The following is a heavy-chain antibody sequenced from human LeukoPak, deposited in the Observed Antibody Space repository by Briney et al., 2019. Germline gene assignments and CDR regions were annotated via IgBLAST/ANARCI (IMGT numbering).Heavy chain of an antibody. J-gene: IGHJ5*02. Sequence: PGGSLRLSCAASGFTFSRYWMHWVRQAPGKGLVWVSAISGSGGSTYYADSVKGRFTISRDNSKNTLYLQMNSLRAEDTAVYYCAKDAITMVRGVPNPNWFDPWGQGTLVTVSS. V-gene: IGHV3-23*01. CDR2: ISGSGGST. D-gene: IGHD3-10*01. CDR3: AKDAITMVRGVPNPNWFDP. CDR1: GFTFSRYW.